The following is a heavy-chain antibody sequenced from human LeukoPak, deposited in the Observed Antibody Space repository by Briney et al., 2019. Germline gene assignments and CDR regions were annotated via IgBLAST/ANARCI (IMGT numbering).Heavy chain of an antibody. D-gene: IGHD6-6*01. CDR2: IYTSGST. CDR3: ARGPGEQLVPGYCYYYMDV. V-gene: IGHV4-4*09. Sequence: SETLSLTCTVSGGSINSYYWSWIRQPPGKGLEWIGYIYTSGSTNYNPSPKSRVTISVDTSKNQFSLKLSSVTAADTAVYYCARGPGEQLVPGYCYYYMDVWGKGTTVTVSS. CDR1: GGSINSYY. J-gene: IGHJ6*03.